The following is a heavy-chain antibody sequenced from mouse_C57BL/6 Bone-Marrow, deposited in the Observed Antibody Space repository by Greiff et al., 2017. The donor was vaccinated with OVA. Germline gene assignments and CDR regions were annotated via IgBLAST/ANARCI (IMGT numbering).Heavy chain of an antibody. CDR2: IYPRSGNT. D-gene: IGHD1-1*01. CDR3: ARERYYGSSHRYFDV. Sequence: VKLMESGAELARPGASVKLSCKASGYTFTSYGISWVKQRTGQGLEWIGEIYPRSGNTYYNEKFKGKATLTADKSSSTAYMELRSLTSEDSAVYFCARERYYGSSHRYFDVWGTGTTVTVSS. CDR1: GYTFTSYG. V-gene: IGHV1-81*01. J-gene: IGHJ1*03.